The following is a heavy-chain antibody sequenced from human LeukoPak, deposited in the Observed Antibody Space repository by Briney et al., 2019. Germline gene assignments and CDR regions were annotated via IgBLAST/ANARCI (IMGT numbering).Heavy chain of an antibody. V-gene: IGHV1-2*06. CDR2: INPNSGGT. D-gene: IGHD3-22*01. CDR3: ARRYNYYDSSGYYSNFDY. Sequence: ASVKVPCKASGYTFTGYYMHWVRQAPGQGLEWMGRINPNSGGTNYAQKFQGRVTMTRDASISTAYMELSRLRSDDTAVYYCARRYNYYDSSGYYSNFDYWGQGTLVTVSS. CDR1: GYTFTGYY. J-gene: IGHJ4*02.